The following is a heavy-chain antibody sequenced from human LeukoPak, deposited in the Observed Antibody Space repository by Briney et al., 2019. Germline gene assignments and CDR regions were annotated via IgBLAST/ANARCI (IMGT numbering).Heavy chain of an antibody. Sequence: SETLSLTCTVSGGSLSISSYYWGWIRQPPGKGLEWIGYIYYSGRTNYNPSLKSRVTISVDTSKKQFSLKLSSVTAADTAVYYCARDSADTAVFDYWGQGTLVTVSS. V-gene: IGHV4-61*01. D-gene: IGHD5-18*01. CDR1: GGSLSISSYY. J-gene: IGHJ4*02. CDR2: IYYSGRT. CDR3: ARDSADTAVFDY.